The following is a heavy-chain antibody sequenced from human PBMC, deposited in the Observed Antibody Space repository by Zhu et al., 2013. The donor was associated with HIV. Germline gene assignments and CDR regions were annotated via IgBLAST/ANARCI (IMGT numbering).Heavy chain of an antibody. V-gene: IGHV1-2*02. CDR3: LRDHWGEHY. J-gene: IGHJ4*02. D-gene: IGHD7-27*01. CDR1: GYTFIDFY. Sequence: QVQLVQSGAEVRKPGASVKVSCKASGYTFIDFYIHWVRQAPGQGLEWMGWINSNSGSTTYAQKFQGRVTLTRDTSVSTVYMELTSLKSDDTAVYYCLRDHWGEHYWGQGALVIVSS. CDR2: INSNSGST.